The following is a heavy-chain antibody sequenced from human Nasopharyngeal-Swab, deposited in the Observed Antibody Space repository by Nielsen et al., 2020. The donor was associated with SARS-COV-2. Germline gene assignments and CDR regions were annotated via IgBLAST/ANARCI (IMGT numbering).Heavy chain of an antibody. J-gene: IGHJ4*02. Sequence: ASVKVSCKASGYTFTSYDMHWVRHAPGQRLEWMGWINAGNGNTKYSQKFQGRVTITRDTSASTAYMELSSLRSEDTAVYYCARGVVAVAGPDFDYWGQGTLVTVSS. V-gene: IGHV1-3*01. CDR1: GYTFTSYD. CDR3: ARGVVAVAGPDFDY. CDR2: INAGNGNT. D-gene: IGHD6-19*01.